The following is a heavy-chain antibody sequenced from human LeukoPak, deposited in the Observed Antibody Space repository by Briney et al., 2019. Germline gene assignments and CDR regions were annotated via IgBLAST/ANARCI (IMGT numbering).Heavy chain of an antibody. CDR1: GFTFSSYG. J-gene: IGHJ4*02. D-gene: IGHD3-10*01. CDR2: IWYDGSNK. Sequence: GGSLRLSCAASGFTFSSYGMHWVRQAPGKGLEWVAVIWYDGSNKYYADSVKGRFTISRDNSKNTLYLQMNSLRAEDTAVYYCAKGEGGYYGSGSYYPDYWGQGSLVTVSS. V-gene: IGHV3-33*06. CDR3: AKGEGGYYGSGSYYPDY.